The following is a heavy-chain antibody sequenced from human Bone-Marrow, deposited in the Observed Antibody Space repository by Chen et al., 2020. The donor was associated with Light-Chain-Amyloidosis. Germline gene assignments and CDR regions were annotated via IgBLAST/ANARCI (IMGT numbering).Heavy chain of an antibody. V-gene: IGHV3-7*01. CDR2: IKEDGSEK. D-gene: IGHD3-22*01. Sequence: EVQLVESGGGVVQPEGSLRLSCAASGFTFSSYWMTWVRKAPGKGLEWVANIKEDGSEKYYVDSVKGRFTISRDNAKNSLYLQMNSLRAEDTAVYYCVRDRAVITTHEYFEHWGQGTLVTVSS. CDR1: GFTFSSYW. CDR3: VRDRAVITTHEYFEH. J-gene: IGHJ1*01.